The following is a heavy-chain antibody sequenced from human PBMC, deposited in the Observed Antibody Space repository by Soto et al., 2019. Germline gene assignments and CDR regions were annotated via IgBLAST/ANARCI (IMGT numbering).Heavy chain of an antibody. J-gene: IGHJ4*02. Sequence: QVQLVESGGGVVQPGRSLRLSCAASGFTFSSYAMHWVRQAPGKGLEWVAVISYDGSNKYYADSVKGRFTISRDNSKNTLYLQMNSLRAEDTAVYYCARRPYYGSGSAPFDYWGQGTLVTVSS. CDR1: GFTFSSYA. D-gene: IGHD3-10*01. V-gene: IGHV3-30-3*01. CDR3: ARRPYYGSGSAPFDY. CDR2: ISYDGSNK.